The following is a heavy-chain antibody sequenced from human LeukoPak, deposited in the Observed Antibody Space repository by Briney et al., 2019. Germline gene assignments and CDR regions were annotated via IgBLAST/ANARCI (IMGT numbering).Heavy chain of an antibody. D-gene: IGHD4-23*01. CDR2: FDPEDGET. J-gene: IGHJ4*02. Sequence: ASVKVSFTVSGYTLTELSMHWVRHAPGKGQEWMGGFDPEDGETIYAQKFQGRVTMTEDTSTDTAYMELSSLRSEDTAVYYCATRDDYGGKAFDYWGQGTLVTVSS. CDR1: GYTLTELS. CDR3: ATRDDYGGKAFDY. V-gene: IGHV1-24*01.